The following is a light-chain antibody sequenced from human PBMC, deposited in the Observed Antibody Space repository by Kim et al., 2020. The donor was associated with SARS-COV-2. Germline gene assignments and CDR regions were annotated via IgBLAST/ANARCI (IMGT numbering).Light chain of an antibody. J-gene: IGLJ1*01. CDR3: QSYDTRLSGSI. CDR2: GNT. CDR1: SSNIGAAFD. Sequence: QRVTSSCTGSSSNIGAAFDVHWYQQVPGTAPQLLIYGNTNRPSGVPDRFSGSKSGTSASLAITGLQAEDEADYYCQSYDTRLSGSIFGTGTKVTVL. V-gene: IGLV1-40*01.